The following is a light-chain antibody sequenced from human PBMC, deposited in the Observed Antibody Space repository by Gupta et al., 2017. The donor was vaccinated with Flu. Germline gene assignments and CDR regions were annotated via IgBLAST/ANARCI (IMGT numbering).Light chain of an antibody. CDR2: GSS. J-gene: IGKJ4*01. Sequence: DIVVLQSPASLAASLGERATINCRTNESLFYSSYNNHYLASFQKKSGQAPTLLIHGSSIREPGVPDRSSGSGGGADFTLTIDNVQHEDAATYYWQQYYRPPHNFGRGTKVEI. CDR3: QQYYRPPHN. V-gene: IGKV4-1*01. CDR1: ESLFYSSYNNHY.